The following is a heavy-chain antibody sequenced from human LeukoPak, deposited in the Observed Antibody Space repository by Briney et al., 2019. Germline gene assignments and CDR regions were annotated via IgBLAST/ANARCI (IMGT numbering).Heavy chain of an antibody. D-gene: IGHD3-22*01. CDR3: AKAQSAYYGAYFDY. J-gene: IGHJ4*02. CDR1: RDSVSSNSGA. V-gene: IGHV6-1*01. CDR2: TYYRSKWYN. Sequence: SQTLSLTCAISRDSVSSNSGAWNWIRQSPSRGLEWLGRTYYRSKWYNDYAVSVKSRITINPDTSKNQFSLQLNSVTPEDTAVYYCAKAQSAYYGAYFDYWGQGTLVTVSS.